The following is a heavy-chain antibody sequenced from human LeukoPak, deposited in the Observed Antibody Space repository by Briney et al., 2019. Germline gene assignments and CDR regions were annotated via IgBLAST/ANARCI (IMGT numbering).Heavy chain of an antibody. V-gene: IGHV1-2*02. D-gene: IGHD6-19*01. CDR2: MNSNSGAT. CDR3: TRSSGKIDY. J-gene: IGHJ4*02. CDR1: GYTFTDYY. Sequence: ATVKVSCTGSGYTFTDYYIHWVRLAPGQGFEWMAWMNSNSGATKYAQKFQDRVTVTRDTSISTAYMELSSLRSDDTAVYFCTRSSGKIDYWGQGTQVTVSS.